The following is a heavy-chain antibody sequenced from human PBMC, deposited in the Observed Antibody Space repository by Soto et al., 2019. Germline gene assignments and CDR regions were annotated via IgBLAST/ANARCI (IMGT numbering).Heavy chain of an antibody. V-gene: IGHV4-39*01. D-gene: IGHD2-2*03. J-gene: IGHJ6*02. CDR2: MYSSENT. Sequence: AETLSLTCSVSGGFVSSSSYSWGWIRQSPGKGLEWIGTMYSSENTYYNPSLLSRVTISVDTSKNEFSLRLSSVTAADTAVYYCARLNGYCISTNCHGYYGMDVWGQGTTVTSP. CDR3: ARLNGYCISTNCHGYYGMDV. CDR1: GGFVSSSSYS.